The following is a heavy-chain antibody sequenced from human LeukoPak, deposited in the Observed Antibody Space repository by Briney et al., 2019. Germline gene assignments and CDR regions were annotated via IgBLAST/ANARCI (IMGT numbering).Heavy chain of an antibody. Sequence: GGSLRLSCAASGCTFSSYSINWVRQAPGKGLEWVSSISSSSSYIYYADSVKGRFTISRDYAKNSLYLQMDSLRAEDTAVYYCARDGNYYDILTGTIDYWGQGTLVTVSS. CDR3: ARDGNYYDILTGTIDY. J-gene: IGHJ4*02. D-gene: IGHD3-9*01. V-gene: IGHV3-21*01. CDR2: ISSSSSYI. CDR1: GCTFSSYS.